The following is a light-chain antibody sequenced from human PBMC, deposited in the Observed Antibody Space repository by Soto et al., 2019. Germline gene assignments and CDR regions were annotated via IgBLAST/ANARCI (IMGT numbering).Light chain of an antibody. Sequence: QSALTQPASVSASPGQSITISCTGTSSDVGGYNYVSWYQQHPGKAPKLIIYEVNNRPSGVSNRFSGSKSGNTASLTISGLQPEDEADYYCTSYTSRNTYFFGSGTKVPVL. CDR1: SSDVGGYNY. V-gene: IGLV2-14*01. J-gene: IGLJ1*01. CDR3: TSYTSRNTYF. CDR2: EVN.